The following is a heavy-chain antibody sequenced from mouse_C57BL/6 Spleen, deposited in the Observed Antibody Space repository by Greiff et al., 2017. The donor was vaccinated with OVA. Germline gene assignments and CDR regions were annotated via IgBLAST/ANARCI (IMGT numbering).Heavy chain of an antibody. Sequence: EVQLVESGDGLVKPGGSLKLSCAASGFTFSSYAMSWVRQTPEKRLEWVAYISSGGDYIYYADTVQGRFTLSRDKAKNTLNLQMSNLKSKDTAMYYCTRAPNEDGDAMDYWGQGTSVTVSS. CDR2: ISSGGDYI. D-gene: IGHD1-2*01. CDR1: GFTFSSYA. J-gene: IGHJ4*01. CDR3: TRAPNEDGDAMDY. V-gene: IGHV5-9-1*02.